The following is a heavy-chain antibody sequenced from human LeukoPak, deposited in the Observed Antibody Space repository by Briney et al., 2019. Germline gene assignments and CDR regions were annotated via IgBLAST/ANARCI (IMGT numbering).Heavy chain of an antibody. J-gene: IGHJ5*02. CDR1: GYSISSGYY. D-gene: IGHD6-6*01. CDR3: ARHFYSSSSYWFDP. V-gene: IGHV4-38-2*02. CDR2: IYHSGIT. Sequence: SETLSLTCTVSGYSISSGYYWGWIRQPPGKGLEWIGSIYHSGITYYNPSLKSRVSISADTSKNQFSLKLSSVTAADTAVYYCARHFYSSSSYWFDPWGQGTLVTVSS.